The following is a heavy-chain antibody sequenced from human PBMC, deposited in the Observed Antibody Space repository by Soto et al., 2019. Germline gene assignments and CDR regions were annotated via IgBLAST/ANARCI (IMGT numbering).Heavy chain of an antibody. CDR1: GYTFTSYG. CDR2: ISAYNGNT. J-gene: IGHJ6*01. V-gene: IGHV1-18*04. D-gene: IGHD1-7*01. CDR3: AGDGPPIQHLNYFLLYFYLLGMGG. Sequence: QVQLVQSGAEVKKPGASVKVSCKASGYTFTSYGISWVRQAPGQGLEWMGWISAYNGNTNYAQKLQGRVTMTTDTSTGNSYLGLGRPGFDDTAVDYCAGDGPPIQHLNYFLLYFYLLGMGGLGQGTTVTVSS.